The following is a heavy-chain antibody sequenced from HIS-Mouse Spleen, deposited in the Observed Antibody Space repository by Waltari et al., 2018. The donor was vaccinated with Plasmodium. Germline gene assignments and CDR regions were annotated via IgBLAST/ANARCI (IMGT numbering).Heavy chain of an antibody. CDR3: ARGMKSSSSAFDI. Sequence: EVQLVESGGGLIQPGGSLRLSCAASGFTVSSNYMSWVRQAPGKGLEWVSVIYSGGSTYYADSGKGRFPISRDNAKNTLYREMNSVRAEDTAVYYCARGMKSSSSAFDIWGQGTMVTVSS. CDR2: IYSGGST. CDR1: GFTVSSNY. V-gene: IGHV3-53*01. J-gene: IGHJ3*02. D-gene: IGHD6-6*01.